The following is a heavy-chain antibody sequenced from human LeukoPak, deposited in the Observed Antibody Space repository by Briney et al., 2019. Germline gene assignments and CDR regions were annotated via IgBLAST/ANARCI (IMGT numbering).Heavy chain of an antibody. V-gene: IGHV4-4*02. CDR2: VSLDGIT. CDR3: AIKSGGYGGNLSNWYFDL. J-gene: IGHJ2*01. CDR1: GDSISDDSVNKNNW. Sequence: PSGTLSLTCVFSGDSISDDSVNKNNWLNWVRQAPGKGLEWIGDVSLDGITNYNPSLLGRVTISLDKSAKQVSLRLTSVTAADTAVYYCAIKSGGYGGNLSNWYFDLRGRGTLVTVSS. D-gene: IGHD4-23*01.